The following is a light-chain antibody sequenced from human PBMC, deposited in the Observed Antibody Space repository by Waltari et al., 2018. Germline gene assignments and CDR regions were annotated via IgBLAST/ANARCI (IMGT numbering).Light chain of an antibody. CDR3: QQSYSSPLIT. Sequence: DLQMTQSPSSLSASVGDRVTITCRASQSINTYLNWYQQKPGKAPTVLIYGASSLQSGVPSRFSGSGSGTDFTLTISSLQPEDFATYYCQQSYSSPLITFGPGTKVDIK. V-gene: IGKV1-39*01. J-gene: IGKJ3*01. CDR1: QSINTY. CDR2: GAS.